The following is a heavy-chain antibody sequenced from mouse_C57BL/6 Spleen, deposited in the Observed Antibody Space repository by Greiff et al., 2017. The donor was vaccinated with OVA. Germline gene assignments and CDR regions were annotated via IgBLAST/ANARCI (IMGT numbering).Heavy chain of an antibody. D-gene: IGHD2-5*01. V-gene: IGHV1-75*01. CDR3: ARGPPYYSNYAYAMYY. Sequence: SGPELVKPGASVKISCKASGYTFTDYYINWVKQRPGQGLEWIGWIFPGSGSTYYNEKFKGKATLTVDKSSSTAYMLHSSLTSEDSAVYFCARGPPYYSNYAYAMYYWGQGTSVTVSS. CDR1: GYTFTDYY. CDR2: IFPGSGST. J-gene: IGHJ4*01.